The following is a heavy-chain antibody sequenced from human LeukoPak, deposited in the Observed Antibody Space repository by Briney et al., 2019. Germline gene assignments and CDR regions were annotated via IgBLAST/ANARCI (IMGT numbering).Heavy chain of an antibody. CDR1: GDSISSGGYS. V-gene: IGHV4-30-4*07. CDR3: ARVVAAAGNNWFDP. J-gene: IGHJ5*02. CDR2: IHDSGST. D-gene: IGHD6-13*01. Sequence: PSETLSLTCAVSGDSISSGGYSWSWIRQTPGKGLEWIAYIHDSGSTYNNPSLKTRLSISIDTSKNQFSLKLNSVSAADTAVYYCARVVAAAGNNWFDPWGQGTLVTVSS.